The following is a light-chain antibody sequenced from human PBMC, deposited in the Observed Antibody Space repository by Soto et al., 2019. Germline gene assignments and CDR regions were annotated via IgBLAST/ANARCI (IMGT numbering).Light chain of an antibody. CDR2: DAS. J-gene: IGKJ4*01. CDR3: QQRSNWPSLT. CDR1: QSVGSD. V-gene: IGKV3-11*01. Sequence: EIVMTQSPATLSVSPGERATLSCRASQSVGSDLAWYQQKPGQAPRLLISDASNRATGIPARFSGSGSETDFTLTISSLEPEDSAVYYCQQRSNWPSLTFGGGTKVDIK.